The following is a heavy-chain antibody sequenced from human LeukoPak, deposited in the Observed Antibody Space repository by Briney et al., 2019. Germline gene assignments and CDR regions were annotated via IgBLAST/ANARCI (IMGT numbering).Heavy chain of an antibody. V-gene: IGHV3-53*01. D-gene: IGHD4-17*01. Sequence: PGGSLRLSCAASGFTVSSNYMSWVRQAPGKGLEWVSVIYSGGSTYYADSVKGRFTISRDNSKNMLYLQMNSLRAEDTAVYYCAKKVLTVTTWYFDYWGQGTLVTVSS. CDR3: AKKVLTVTTWYFDY. J-gene: IGHJ4*02. CDR1: GFTVSSNY. CDR2: IYSGGST.